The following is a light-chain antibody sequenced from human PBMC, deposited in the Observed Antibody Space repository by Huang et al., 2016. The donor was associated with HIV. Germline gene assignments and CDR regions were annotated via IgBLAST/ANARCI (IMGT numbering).Light chain of an antibody. Sequence: EVVLTQSPATLSLSPGERATLSYRAIQSVTNFLAWYQQKPGQPPRLFIYDASTRATGIPPRFSGSGSGTDFTLTISSLEPEDFAVYYCQQRNDWPPYTFGQGTRLEIK. CDR1: QSVTNF. CDR2: DAS. J-gene: IGKJ2*01. V-gene: IGKV3-11*01. CDR3: QQRNDWPPYT.